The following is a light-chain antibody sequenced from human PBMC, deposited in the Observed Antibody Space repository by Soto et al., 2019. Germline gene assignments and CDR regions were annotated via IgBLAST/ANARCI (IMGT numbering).Light chain of an antibody. Sequence: IVLTQSPGTLSLSPGERATLSCSASQIVSRSYLAWYQRNPGQPPSLLIYATSSRATGIPDRFSGSGSGTDFTLTISRLEPEDFAVYYCQQYCSSPYTFGQGTKLEIK. J-gene: IGKJ2*01. CDR3: QQYCSSPYT. CDR2: ATS. CDR1: QIVSRSY. V-gene: IGKV3-20*01.